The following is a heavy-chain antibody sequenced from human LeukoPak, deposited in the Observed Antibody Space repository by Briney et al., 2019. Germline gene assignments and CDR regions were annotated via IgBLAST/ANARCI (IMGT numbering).Heavy chain of an antibody. D-gene: IGHD1-26*01. Sequence: ASLRVSCKTARYIFTSYGISWVRQAPGQGLEWLGWISAYNGNTDYAQKFQGRITMTTDTSTSTAHMELRSLRSDDTAVYYCARDGGSYSPHNWFDPWGQGTLVTVSS. CDR1: RYIFTSYG. CDR3: ARDGGSYSPHNWFDP. J-gene: IGHJ5*02. V-gene: IGHV1-18*01. CDR2: ISAYNGNT.